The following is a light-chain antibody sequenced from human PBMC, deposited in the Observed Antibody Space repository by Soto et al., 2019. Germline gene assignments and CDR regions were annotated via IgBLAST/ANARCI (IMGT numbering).Light chain of an antibody. CDR1: QSVSNNY. J-gene: IGKJ5*01. Sequence: EIVLTQAPGTLSLTPWERATLSCRASQSVSNNYLAWYQHNPGQAPRLLIYGASSRATCIADRFSGSGSGTDFTLTISRPEPEDFAVYYCQQYGSSPITVGQGTRLEI. CDR3: QQYGSSPIT. CDR2: GAS. V-gene: IGKV3-20*01.